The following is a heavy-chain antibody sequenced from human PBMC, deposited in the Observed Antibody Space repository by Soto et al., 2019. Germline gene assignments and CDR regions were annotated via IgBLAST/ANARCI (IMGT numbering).Heavy chain of an antibody. V-gene: IGHV1-69*13. CDR3: ARVENSSGWYGGFDY. Sequence: GASVKVSCKASGGTFSSYATSWVRQAPGQGLEWMGGIIPIFGTANYAQKFQGRVTITADESTSTAYMELSSLRSEDTAVYYCARVENSSGWYGGFDYWGQGTQVTVSS. CDR2: IIPIFGTA. CDR1: GGTFSSYA. D-gene: IGHD6-19*01. J-gene: IGHJ4*02.